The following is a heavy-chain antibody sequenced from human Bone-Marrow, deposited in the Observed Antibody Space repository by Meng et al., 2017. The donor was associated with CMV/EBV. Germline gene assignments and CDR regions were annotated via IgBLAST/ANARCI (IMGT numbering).Heavy chain of an antibody. Sequence: GESLKISCAASGFTFSSYAMHWVRQAPGKGLEWVAVISYDGSNKYYADSVKGRFTISRDNSKNTLYLQMNSLRAEDTAVYYCARVGGSYYALDYWGQGTLDTVSS. CDR2: ISYDGSNK. CDR3: ARVGGSYYALDY. D-gene: IGHD1-26*01. J-gene: IGHJ4*02. V-gene: IGHV3-30-3*01. CDR1: GFTFSSYA.